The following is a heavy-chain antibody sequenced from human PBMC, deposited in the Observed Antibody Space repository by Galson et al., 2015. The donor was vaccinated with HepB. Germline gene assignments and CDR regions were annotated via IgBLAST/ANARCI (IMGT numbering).Heavy chain of an antibody. CDR2: IWYDGSNK. Sequence: SLRLSCAASGFTFSSYGMHWVRQAPGKGLEWVAVIWYDGSNKYYADSVKGRFTISRDNSKNTLYLQMNSLRAEDTAVYYCARGGGDYYYYGMDVWGQGTTVTVSS. J-gene: IGHJ6*02. CDR1: GFTFSSYG. CDR3: ARGGGDYYYYGMDV. V-gene: IGHV3-33*01.